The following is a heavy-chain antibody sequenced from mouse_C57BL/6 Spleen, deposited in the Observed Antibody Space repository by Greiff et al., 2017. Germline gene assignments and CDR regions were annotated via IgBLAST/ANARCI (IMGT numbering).Heavy chain of an antibody. V-gene: IGHV5-6*01. CDR2: ISSGGSYT. J-gene: IGHJ3*01. CDR3: ARLSYGSSSWFAY. CDR1: GFTFSSYG. Sequence: EVQGVESGGDLVKPGGSLKLSCAASGFTFSSYGLSWVRQTPDKRLEWVATISSGGSYTYYPDSVKGRFTISRDNAKNTLYLQMSSLKSEDTAMYYCARLSYGSSSWFAYWGQGTLVTVSA. D-gene: IGHD1-1*01.